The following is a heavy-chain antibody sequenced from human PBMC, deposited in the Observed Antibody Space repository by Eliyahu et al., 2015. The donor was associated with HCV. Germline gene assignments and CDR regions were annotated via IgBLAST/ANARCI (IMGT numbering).Heavy chain of an antibody. CDR2: IFSGGSKT. Sequence: EVQLLESGGDWVQPGGSLRLSCAGSGFGFSFYAMNWVRQAPGKGLEWVAIIFSGGSKTYYADSVKGRFTISRDNSKNTVFLQMTSLRVEDTAVYYCARGVRQNEDDYWGQGTLVTVSS. D-gene: IGHD1-1*01. CDR1: GFGFSFYA. CDR3: ARGVRQNEDDY. V-gene: IGHV3-23*03. J-gene: IGHJ4*02.